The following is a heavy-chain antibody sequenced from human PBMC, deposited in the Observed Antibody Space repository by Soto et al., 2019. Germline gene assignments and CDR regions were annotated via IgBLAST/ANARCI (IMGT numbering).Heavy chain of an antibody. V-gene: IGHV5-10-1*01. Sequence: LGESLKISCKGSGYSFTSYWISWVRQMPGKGLEWMGRIDPSDSYTNYSPSFQGHVTISADKSISTAYLQWSSLKASDTAMYYCARHPSTIAVAGPHGGFDPWGQGTLVTVSS. CDR3: ARHPSTIAVAGPHGGFDP. D-gene: IGHD6-19*01. CDR1: GYSFTSYW. CDR2: IDPSDSYT. J-gene: IGHJ5*02.